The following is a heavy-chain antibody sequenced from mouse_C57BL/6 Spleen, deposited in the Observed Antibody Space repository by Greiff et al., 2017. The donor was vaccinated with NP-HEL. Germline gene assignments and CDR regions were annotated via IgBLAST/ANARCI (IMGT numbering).Heavy chain of an antibody. V-gene: IGHV1-61*01. CDR2: IYPSDSET. J-gene: IGHJ4*01. D-gene: IGHD1-1*01. CDR1: GYTFTSYW. CDR3: AREFLITNPYYYAMDY. Sequence: QVQLQQSGAELVRPGSSVKLSCKASGYTFTSYWMDWVKQRPGQGLEWIGNIYPSDSETHYNQKFKDKATLTVDKSSSTAYMQLSSLTSEDSAVYYCAREFLITNPYYYAMDYWGQGTSVTVSS.